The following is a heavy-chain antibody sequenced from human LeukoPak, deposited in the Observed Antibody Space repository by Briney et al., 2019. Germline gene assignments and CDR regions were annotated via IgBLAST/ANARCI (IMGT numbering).Heavy chain of an antibody. V-gene: IGHV4-39*07. J-gene: IGHJ4*02. Sequence: PSETLSLTCTVSGGSISSSSYYWGWIRQPPGKGLEWIGSIYYSGSTYYNPSLKSRVTISVDTSKNQFSLKLSSVTAADTAVYYCASQTPGDFWSGYPGYFDYWGQGTLVTVSS. CDR2: IYYSGST. CDR3: ASQTPGDFWSGYPGYFDY. D-gene: IGHD3-3*01. CDR1: GGSISSSSYY.